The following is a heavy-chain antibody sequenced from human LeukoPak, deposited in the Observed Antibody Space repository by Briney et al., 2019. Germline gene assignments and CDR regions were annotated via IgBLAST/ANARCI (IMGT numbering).Heavy chain of an antibody. Sequence: PSETLSLTCAVYGGSFSGYYWSWIRQPPGKGLEWFGEINHSGSTNYNPSLKSRVTISVDTSKNQFSLKLSSVTAADTAVYYCARGRGYCSSTSCYAGWFDPWGQGTLVTVSS. CDR1: GGSFSGYY. J-gene: IGHJ5*02. CDR2: INHSGST. CDR3: ARGRGYCSSTSCYAGWFDP. D-gene: IGHD2-2*01. V-gene: IGHV4-34*01.